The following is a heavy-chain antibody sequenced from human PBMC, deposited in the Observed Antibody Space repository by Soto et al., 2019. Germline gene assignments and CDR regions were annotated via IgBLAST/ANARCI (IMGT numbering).Heavy chain of an antibody. CDR1: GGSFSGYY. J-gene: IGHJ6*02. CDR3: ARGPEEAGSSWYLYYYYYGMDV. V-gene: IGHV4-34*01. Sequence: QVQLQQWGAGLLKPSETLSLTCAVYGGSFSGYYWSWIRQPPGKGLEWIGEINHSGSTNYNPSLKSRVTISVDTSKNQFSLKLSSVTAADTAVYYCARGPEEAGSSWYLYYYYYGMDVWGQGTTVTVSS. D-gene: IGHD6-13*01. CDR2: INHSGST.